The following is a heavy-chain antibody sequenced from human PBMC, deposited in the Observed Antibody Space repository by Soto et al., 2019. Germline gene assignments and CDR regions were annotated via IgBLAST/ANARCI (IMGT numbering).Heavy chain of an antibody. J-gene: IGHJ3*02. D-gene: IGHD2-2*01. Sequence: QVQLVESGGGVVQPGRSLRLSCAASGFTFSSYAMHWVRQAPGKGLEWVAVISYDGSNKYYADSVKGRFTISRDNSKNTLYLQMNSLRAEDTAVYYCARGRGWYQLLDDAFDIWGQGTMVTVSS. CDR2: ISYDGSNK. CDR1: GFTFSSYA. CDR3: ARGRGWYQLLDDAFDI. V-gene: IGHV3-30-3*01.